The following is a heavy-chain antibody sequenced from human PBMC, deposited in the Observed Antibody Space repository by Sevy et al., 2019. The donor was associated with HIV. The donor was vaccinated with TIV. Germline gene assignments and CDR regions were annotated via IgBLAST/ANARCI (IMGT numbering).Heavy chain of an antibody. CDR3: ATGYYDSSGYYQDAFDI. D-gene: IGHD3-22*01. V-gene: IGHV1-24*01. Sequence: ASVKVSCKVSGYTLTELSMHWVRQAPGKGLEWMVGFDPEDGETIYAQKFQGRVTMTEDTSTDTAYMELSSLRSEDTAVYYCATGYYDSSGYYQDAFDIWGQGTMVTVSS. J-gene: IGHJ3*02. CDR1: GYTLTELS. CDR2: FDPEDGET.